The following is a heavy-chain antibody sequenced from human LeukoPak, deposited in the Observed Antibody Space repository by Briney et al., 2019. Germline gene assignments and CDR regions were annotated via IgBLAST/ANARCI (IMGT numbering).Heavy chain of an antibody. V-gene: IGHV1-69*04. CDR2: IIPILGIA. CDR1: GGTFSSYA. D-gene: IGHD2-2*01. J-gene: IGHJ5*02. CDR3: ASGLGDIVVVPAAWDWFDP. Sequence: GASVKVSCKASGGTFSSYAISWVRQAPGQGLEWMGRIIPILGIANYAQKFQGRVTITADKSTSTAYMELSSLRSEDTAVYYCASGLGDIVVVPAAWDWFDPWGQGTLVTVSS.